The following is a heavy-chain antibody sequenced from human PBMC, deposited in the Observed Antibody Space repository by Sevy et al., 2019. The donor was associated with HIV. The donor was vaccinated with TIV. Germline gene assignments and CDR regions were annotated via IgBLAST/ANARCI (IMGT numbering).Heavy chain of an antibody. CDR3: AKAAEGTDYWRSFFPDF. J-gene: IGHJ4*02. Sequence: GGSLRLSCEASGFTFEDYSMHWVRQVPGKGLEWVSGINWNSGNIAYADSVKGRFTISRDNAKSALYLQMNSLGPEDTALYFCAKAAEGTDYWRSFFPDFWGQGTLVTVSS. CDR1: GFTFEDYS. V-gene: IGHV3-9*01. CDR2: INWNSGNI. D-gene: IGHD3-3*01.